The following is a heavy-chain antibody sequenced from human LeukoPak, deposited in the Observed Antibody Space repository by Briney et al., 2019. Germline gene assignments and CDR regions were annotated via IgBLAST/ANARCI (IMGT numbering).Heavy chain of an antibody. CDR2: IWYDGSTK. D-gene: IGHD5-18*01. J-gene: IGHJ6*02. CDR1: GFTFRTYG. Sequence: GGSLRLSCAASGFTFRTYGMHWVRQAPGKGLEWVAIIWYDGSTKYYAESVKGRFTISRDNSKNMLYLQMNSLRAEDTAVYYCARDRYSYGYYYYYGMDVWGQGTTVTVSS. V-gene: IGHV3-33*01. CDR3: ARDRYSYGYYYYYGMDV.